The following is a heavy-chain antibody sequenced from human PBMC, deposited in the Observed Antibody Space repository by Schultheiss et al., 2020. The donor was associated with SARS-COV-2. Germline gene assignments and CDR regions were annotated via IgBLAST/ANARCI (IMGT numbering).Heavy chain of an antibody. Sequence: GGSLRLSCAAPGFTFDDYAMHWVRQAPGKGLEWVSAISGSGGSTYYADSVKGRFTISRDNAKNSLYLQMNSLRAEDTALYNCARGLYTSGWSIDSWGQGTLVTVSS. D-gene: IGHD6-19*01. CDR1: GFTFDDYA. J-gene: IGHJ4*02. CDR2: ISGSGGST. V-gene: IGHV3-20*01. CDR3: ARGLYTSGWSIDS.